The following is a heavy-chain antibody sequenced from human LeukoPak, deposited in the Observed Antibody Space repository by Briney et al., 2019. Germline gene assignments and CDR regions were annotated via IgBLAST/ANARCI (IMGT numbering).Heavy chain of an antibody. J-gene: IGHJ4*02. V-gene: IGHV4-61*02. Sequence: SQTLSLTCTVSGGSISSGSYYWSWIRQPAGKGLEWIGRIYTSGSTNYNPSLKSRVTISVDTSKNQFSLKLSSVTAADTAVYYCARAMVRGVILDYWGQGTLVTVSS. CDR1: GGSISSGSYY. D-gene: IGHD3-10*01. CDR3: ARAMVRGVILDY. CDR2: IYTSGST.